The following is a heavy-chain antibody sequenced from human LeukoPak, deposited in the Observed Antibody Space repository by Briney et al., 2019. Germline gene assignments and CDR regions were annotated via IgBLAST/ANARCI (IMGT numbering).Heavy chain of an antibody. D-gene: IGHD3-10*01. Sequence: PGGSLRLSCAVSGFSFSTYSMNWVRQAPGKGLEWVSYISTSSSTIYYADSVKGRFTISRDNAKNSLYLQMNSLRSEDTAVYYCARGATSREYGWDYKYYYMDVWGKGTTVTISS. CDR1: GFSFSTYS. CDR3: ARGATSREYGWDYKYYYMDV. CDR2: ISTSSSTI. J-gene: IGHJ6*03. V-gene: IGHV3-48*01.